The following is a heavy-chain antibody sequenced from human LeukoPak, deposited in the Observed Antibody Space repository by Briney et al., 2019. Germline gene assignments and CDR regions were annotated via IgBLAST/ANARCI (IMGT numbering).Heavy chain of an antibody. CDR3: ARYIAVAGKRWYFDL. CDR2: IYTSGST. Sequence: SETLSLTCTVSGGSISSGSYYWSWIRQPAGKGLEWIGRIYTSGSTNYNPSLKSRVTISVDTSKNQFSLKLSSVTAADTAVYYCARYIAVAGKRWYFDLWGRGTLVTVSS. D-gene: IGHD6-19*01. V-gene: IGHV4-61*02. CDR1: GGSISSGSYY. J-gene: IGHJ2*01.